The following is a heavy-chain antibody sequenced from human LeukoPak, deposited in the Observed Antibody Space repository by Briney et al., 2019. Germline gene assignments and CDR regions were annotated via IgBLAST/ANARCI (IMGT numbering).Heavy chain of an antibody. J-gene: IGHJ6*02. V-gene: IGHV3-30-3*01. CDR1: GFTFSSYA. CDR2: ISYDGSNK. CDR3: ARDAGSSGYYGMDV. Sequence: GRSLRLSCAASGFTFSSYAMHWVRQAPGKGLEWVAVISYDGSNKYYADYVKGRFTISRDNSKNTLYLQMNSLRAEDTAVYYCARDAGSSGYYGMDVWGQGTTVTVSS. D-gene: IGHD3-22*01.